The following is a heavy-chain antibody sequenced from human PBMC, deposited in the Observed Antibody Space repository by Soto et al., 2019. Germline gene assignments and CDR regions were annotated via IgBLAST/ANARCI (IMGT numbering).Heavy chain of an antibody. D-gene: IGHD2-21*01. CDR3: ASTRKACYYCGAYFAY. CDR2: MSGAGSTI. Sequence: QVHLVESGGDLVEPGGSLRLSCAASGFTFSDYYMSWVRQAPGKGLEWVSYMSGAGSTIYYADSVKGRFAISRDNSKKSLYLEMNSLRGDDTAVYYCASTRKACYYCGAYFAYWGHGTLVTVSS. V-gene: IGHV3-11*01. CDR1: GFTFSDYY. J-gene: IGHJ4*01.